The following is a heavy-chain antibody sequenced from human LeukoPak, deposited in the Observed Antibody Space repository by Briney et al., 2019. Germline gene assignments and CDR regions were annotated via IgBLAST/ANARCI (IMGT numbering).Heavy chain of an antibody. CDR2: ISYDGSNK. Sequence: GRSLRLSCAASGFTFSSYAMHWVRQASGKGLEWVAVISYDGSNKYYADSVKGRFTISRDNSKNTLYLQMNSLRAEDTAVYYCARDLDFDGDSSSFDYWGQGTLVTVSS. CDR3: ARDLDFDGDSSSFDY. J-gene: IGHJ4*02. V-gene: IGHV3-30-3*01. D-gene: IGHD6-13*01. CDR1: GFTFSSYA.